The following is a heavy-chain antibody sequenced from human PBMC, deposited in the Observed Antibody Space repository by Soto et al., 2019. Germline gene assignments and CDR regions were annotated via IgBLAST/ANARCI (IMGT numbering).Heavy chain of an antibody. CDR2: ISGGGDTT. CDR1: GFTFNNYA. CDR3: AKGRGGSGSLTPRVVF. V-gene: IGHV3-23*01. J-gene: IGHJ4*02. Sequence: VQLLESGGGLVQPGGSLRLSCAASGFTFNNYAMTWVRQAPGKGLEWVSAISGGGDTTSYADSVKGRFTVSRDGSKNTLYLEMSSLRAEDTALYYCAKGRGGSGSLTPRVVFWGQGTLVTVSS. D-gene: IGHD3-10*01.